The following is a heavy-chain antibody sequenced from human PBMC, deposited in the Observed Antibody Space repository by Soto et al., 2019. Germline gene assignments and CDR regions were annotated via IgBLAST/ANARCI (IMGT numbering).Heavy chain of an antibody. CDR2: IYHSGST. CDR1: GGSISSSNW. Sequence: PSETLSLTCAVSGGSISSSNWWSLVRQPPGKGLEWIGEIYHSGSTNYNPSLKGRVTISVDKSKNQFSLKLSSVTAADTAVYYCARVAVAGTRVDYWGQGTLVTVSS. J-gene: IGHJ4*02. V-gene: IGHV4-4*02. D-gene: IGHD6-19*01. CDR3: ARVAVAGTRVDY.